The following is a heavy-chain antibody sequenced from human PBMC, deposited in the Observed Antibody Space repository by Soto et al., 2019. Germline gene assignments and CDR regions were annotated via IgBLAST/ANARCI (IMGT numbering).Heavy chain of an antibody. V-gene: IGHV1-8*01. CDR1: GYTFTSYD. D-gene: IGHD2-2*01. Sequence: ASVKVSCKASGYTFTSYDINWVRQATGQGLEWMGWMNPNSGNTGYAQKFQGRVTMTRSTSISTAYMELSSLRSEDTAVYYCARSGIVVVPASYYYYMDVWGKGTTVTVSS. CDR3: ARSGIVVVPASYYYYMDV. CDR2: MNPNSGNT. J-gene: IGHJ6*03.